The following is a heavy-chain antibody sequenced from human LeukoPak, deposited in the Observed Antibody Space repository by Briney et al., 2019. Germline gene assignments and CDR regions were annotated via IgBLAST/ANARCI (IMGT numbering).Heavy chain of an antibody. CDR3: ARVKPKLDGYYGMDV. Sequence: GRSLRLSCAASGFTFSSYAMHWGRQAPVKGLDWVPVISFDGTKKYDADSVKRGFTISGDNSKNALYLQMNSLRAEDTAVYYCARVKPKLDGYYGMDVWGQGTTVTVSS. J-gene: IGHJ6*02. D-gene: IGHD3-9*01. CDR1: GFTFSSYA. V-gene: IGHV3-30-3*01. CDR2: ISFDGTKK.